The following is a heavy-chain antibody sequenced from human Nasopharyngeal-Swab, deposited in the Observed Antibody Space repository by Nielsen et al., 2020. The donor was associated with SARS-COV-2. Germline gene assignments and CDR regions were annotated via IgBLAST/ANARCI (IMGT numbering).Heavy chain of an antibody. Sequence: GSLRLTCTVSGGSISSYYWSWIRQPAGKGLEWIGRIYTSGSTNYNPSLKSRVTMSVDTSKNQFSLKLSSVTAADTAVYYCARAGKRWLQLGGFDPWGQGTLVTVSS. V-gene: IGHV4-4*07. CDR3: ARAGKRWLQLGGFDP. CDR1: GGSISSYY. CDR2: IYTSGST. D-gene: IGHD5-24*01. J-gene: IGHJ5*02.